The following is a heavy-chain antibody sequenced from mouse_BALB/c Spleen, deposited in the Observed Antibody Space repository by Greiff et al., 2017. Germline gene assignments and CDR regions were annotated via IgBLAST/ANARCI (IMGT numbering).Heavy chain of an antibody. J-gene: IGHJ1*01. CDR3: ATVYDRYFDV. D-gene: IGHD2-3*01. V-gene: IGHV3-2*02. CDR2: ISYSGST. Sequence: VQLKESGPGLVKPSQSLSLTCTVTGYSITSDYAWNWIRQFPGNKLEWMGYISYSGSTSYNPSLKSRISIIRDTSKNQFFLQLNSVTTEDTATYYCATVYDRYFDVWGAGTTVTVSS. CDR1: GYSITSDYA.